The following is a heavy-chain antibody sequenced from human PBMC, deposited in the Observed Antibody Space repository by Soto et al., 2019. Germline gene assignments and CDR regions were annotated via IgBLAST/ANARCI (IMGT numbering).Heavy chain of an antibody. D-gene: IGHD3-3*02. CDR2: IYSGGST. CDR1: GFTVSSNY. V-gene: IGHV3-53*04. CDR3: ASEVSTQYYGMDV. Sequence: EVQLVESGGGLVQPGGSLRLSCAASGFTVSSNYMSWVRQAPGKGLEWVSVIYSGGSTYYADSVKGRFTISRHNSKNTLYLKMNSLRADDTAVYYCASEVSTQYYGMDVWGQGTTVTVSS. J-gene: IGHJ6*02.